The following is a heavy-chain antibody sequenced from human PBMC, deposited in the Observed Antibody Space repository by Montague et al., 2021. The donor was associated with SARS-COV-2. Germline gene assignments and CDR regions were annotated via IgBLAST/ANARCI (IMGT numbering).Heavy chain of an antibody. J-gene: IGHJ4*02. Sequence: SETLSLTCSVSGYFIGTGYYWGWIRQSPGKGLEWIGSNYLHGNAYYNPSLNSRVTISLDTSNNQFPLRLTSVTTSDTAVYYCARGRVTRARFDYWGQGIRVIVSS. CDR3: ARGRVTRARFDY. D-gene: IGHD2-21*02. CDR1: GYFIGTGYY. CDR2: NYLHGNA. V-gene: IGHV4-38-2*02.